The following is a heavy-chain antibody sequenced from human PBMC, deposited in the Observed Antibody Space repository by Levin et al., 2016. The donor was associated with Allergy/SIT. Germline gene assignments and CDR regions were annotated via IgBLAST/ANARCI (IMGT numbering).Heavy chain of an antibody. CDR2: ISSSGSTI. D-gene: IGHD3-10*01. V-gene: IGHV3-48*03. CDR3: ARESYYYGSGSVSYYFDY. Sequence: WIRQPPGKGLEWVSYISSSGSTIYYADSVKGRFTISRDNAKNSLYLQMNSLRAEDTAVYYCARESYYYGSGSVSYYFDYWGQGTLVTV. J-gene: IGHJ4*02.